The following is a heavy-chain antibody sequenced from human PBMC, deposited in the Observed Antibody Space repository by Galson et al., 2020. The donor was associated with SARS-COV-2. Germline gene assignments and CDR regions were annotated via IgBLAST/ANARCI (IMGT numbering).Heavy chain of an antibody. V-gene: IGHV4-38-2*02. CDR3: ARVGITVTTRSNNWFDP. J-gene: IGHJ5*02. CDR1: GYSISSGYY. Sequence: SEPLSFTSNVSGYSISSGYYWGWIRQPPGKGLGWIGSIHHSGSTPYNPSLKSRVTISVDTSKNRFSLKLSSVTAADTAVYYCARVGITVTTRSNNWFDPWGQGTLVTVSS. CDR2: IHHSGST. D-gene: IGHD4-17*01.